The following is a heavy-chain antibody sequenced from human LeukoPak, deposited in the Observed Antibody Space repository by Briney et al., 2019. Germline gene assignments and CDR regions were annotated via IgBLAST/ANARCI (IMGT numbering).Heavy chain of an antibody. CDR2: IYYSGST. D-gene: IGHD6-13*01. J-gene: IGHJ4*02. Sequence: PSETLSLTCTVSGGSISSSSYYWGWIRQAPGTGLEWIGSIYYSGSTYYNPSLKSRVTISVDTSKNQFSLKLSSVTAADTAVYYCARIPFYSSSCPLDYWGQGTLVTVSS. CDR1: GGSISSSSYY. CDR3: ARIPFYSSSCPLDY. V-gene: IGHV4-39*07.